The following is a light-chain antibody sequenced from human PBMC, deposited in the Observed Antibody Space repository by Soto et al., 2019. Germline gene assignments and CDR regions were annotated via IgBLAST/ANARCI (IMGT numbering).Light chain of an antibody. CDR3: MQALQTPIT. V-gene: IGKV2-28*01. J-gene: IGKJ4*01. Sequence: EIVMTQSPLSLPVTPGEPASISCRSSQSLLHSNGYNCLDWYVQKPGQSPQLLIYFGSNRTSGVPDRFRGSGSGTDFTLKISRVEAEDVGRYYCMQALQTPITFGGGTNVEIK. CDR2: FGS. CDR1: QSLLHSNGYNC.